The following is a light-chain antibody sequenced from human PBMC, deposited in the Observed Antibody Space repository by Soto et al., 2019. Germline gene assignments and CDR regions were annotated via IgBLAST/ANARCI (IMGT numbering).Light chain of an antibody. CDR3: MQSIEFFT. V-gene: IGKV2D-29*01. CDR1: LILRHSDGKTH. Sequence: EIVMSQTPLSLSVTPVRPSSSFFNSVLILRHSDGKTHLYWYLQRSGQPPHLLIYEVSNRVSGVPDRFSGSGSGTDFTLKISRVEAEDVGVYYCMQSIEFFTFGQGTRLEIK. CDR2: EVS. J-gene: IGKJ5*01.